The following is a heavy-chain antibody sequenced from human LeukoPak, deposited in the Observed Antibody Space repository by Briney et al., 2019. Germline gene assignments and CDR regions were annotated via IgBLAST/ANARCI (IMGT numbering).Heavy chain of an antibody. D-gene: IGHD1-1*01. CDR1: GGTFSSYA. CDR2: ISAYNGNT. CDR3: ARDRGTGTVDY. Sequence: ASVKVSCKASGGTFSSYAISWVRQAPGQGLEWMGWISAYNGNTNYAQKLQGRVTMTTDTSTSTAYMELRSLRSDDTAVYYCARDRGTGTVDYWGQGTLVTVSS. J-gene: IGHJ4*02. V-gene: IGHV1-18*01.